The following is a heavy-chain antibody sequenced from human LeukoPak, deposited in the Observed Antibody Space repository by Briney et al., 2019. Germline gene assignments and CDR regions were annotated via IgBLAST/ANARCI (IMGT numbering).Heavy chain of an antibody. D-gene: IGHD3-10*01. CDR1: GCTFSSYA. J-gene: IGHJ5*02. V-gene: IGHV3-23*01. Sequence: GGSLRLSWAASGCTFSSYAMSWVRQTPGKGLEWVSGLSGSGGSTYYADSVKGRFTISRDNSKNTLYLQMNSLRAEDTAVYYCAKDSKDYYGSGIFDPWGQGTLVTVSS. CDR3: AKDSKDYYGSGIFDP. CDR2: LSGSGGST.